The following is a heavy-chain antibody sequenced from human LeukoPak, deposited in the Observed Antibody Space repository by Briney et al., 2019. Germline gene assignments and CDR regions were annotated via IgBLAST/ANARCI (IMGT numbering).Heavy chain of an antibody. CDR3: ARLNYDFWSGVWEGYYMDV. CDR2: IRDDGSSE. V-gene: IGHV3-30*02. J-gene: IGHJ6*03. D-gene: IGHD3-3*01. Sequence: GGSLRLSCAVSGLTFSIYGMHWVRQAPGKGLEWVTFIRDDGSSEHYADSVKGRFTVSRDHSKSTLYLQMNSLTLEDTAVYYCARLNYDFWSGVWEGYYMDVWGKGTTVTVSS. CDR1: GLTFSIYG.